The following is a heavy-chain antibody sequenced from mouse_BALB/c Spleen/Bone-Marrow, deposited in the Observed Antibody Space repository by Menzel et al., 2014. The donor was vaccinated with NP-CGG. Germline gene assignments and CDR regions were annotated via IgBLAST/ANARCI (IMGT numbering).Heavy chain of an antibody. J-gene: IGHJ1*01. CDR2: ISSGGSHT. Sequence: EVKLVESGGDLVKPGGSLKLSCAASGFTFSSYGMSWVRQTPVKSLEWVAAISSGGSHTYYPDSVKGRFTISRDNAKSTLYLQMSSLKSEDTAIYYCARRGFDNSYWYFGVWGAGTTVTVSS. CDR1: GFTFSSYG. CDR3: ARRGFDNSYWYFGV. V-gene: IGHV5-6*02.